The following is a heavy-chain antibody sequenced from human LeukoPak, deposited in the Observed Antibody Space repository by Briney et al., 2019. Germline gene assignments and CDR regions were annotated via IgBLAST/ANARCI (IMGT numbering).Heavy chain of an antibody. J-gene: IGHJ5*02. V-gene: IGHV3-21*01. CDR2: ISSSSSYI. D-gene: IGHD3-22*01. CDR3: ASSSYDSSGYYPS. CDR1: GFTFSSYS. Sequence: PGGSLRLSCAASGFTFSSYSMNWVRQAPGKGLEWVSSISSSSSYIYYADSVKGRLTISRDNAKNSLYLQMNSLRAEDTAVYYCASSSYDSSGYYPSWGQGTLVTVSS.